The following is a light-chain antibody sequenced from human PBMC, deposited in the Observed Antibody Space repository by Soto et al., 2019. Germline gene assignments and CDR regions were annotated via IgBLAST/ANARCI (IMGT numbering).Light chain of an antibody. CDR3: QQYQNSPLT. CDR1: RNINNN. Sequence: MTQSPATLSVSPGERATLSCRASRNINNNLAWYQQKPGQAPRVLIYGASSRTTGIPDRFSGSGSGTDFTLTISRLEPEDFAVYYCQQYQNSPLTFGQGTKVDIK. CDR2: GAS. J-gene: IGKJ1*01. V-gene: IGKV3D-15*01.